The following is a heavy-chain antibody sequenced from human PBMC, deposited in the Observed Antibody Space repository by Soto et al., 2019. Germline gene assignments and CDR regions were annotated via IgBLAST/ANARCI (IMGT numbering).Heavy chain of an antibody. CDR3: SSLCDYGKYYYGLDV. Sequence: RGSLRLSCAASGFTFSRYAMHWVRQAPGKGLEYVSTISSNGGSTYYANSVKGRFTISRDNYKNTLYLQMGSLRDEDMAVYYCSSLCDYGKYYYGLDVFGQLFTVTV. CDR2: ISSNGGST. CDR1: GFTFSRYA. J-gene: IGHJ6*02. V-gene: IGHV3-64*01. D-gene: IGHD4-17*01.